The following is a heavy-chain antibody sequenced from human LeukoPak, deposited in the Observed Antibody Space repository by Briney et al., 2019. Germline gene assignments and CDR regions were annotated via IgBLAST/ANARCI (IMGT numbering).Heavy chain of an antibody. V-gene: IGHV4-59*01. D-gene: IGHD4-17*01. J-gene: IGHJ4*02. Sequence: PSETLSLTCTVSGDSISSYYWSWLRQPPGKGLEWIGYIYYSGSTNYNPSLTSRVTISVDTSKNQFSLKLSSVTAADTAVYYCATARRTVTTYFLDYWGQGTLVTVSS. CDR2: IYYSGST. CDR3: ATARRTVTTYFLDY. CDR1: GDSISSYY.